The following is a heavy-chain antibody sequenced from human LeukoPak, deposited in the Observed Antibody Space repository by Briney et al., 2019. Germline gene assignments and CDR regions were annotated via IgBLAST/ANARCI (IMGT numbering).Heavy chain of an antibody. D-gene: IGHD6-19*01. CDR1: GYTFTSYG. V-gene: IGHV1-18*01. Sequence: ASVKVSCTASGYTFTSYGISWVRQAPGQGLEWMGWISAYNGNTNYAQKLQGRVTMTTGTSTSTAYMELRSLRSDDTAVYYCARDFPIAVAGTGDFQHWGQGTLVTVSS. CDR3: ARDFPIAVAGTGDFQH. J-gene: IGHJ1*01. CDR2: ISAYNGNT.